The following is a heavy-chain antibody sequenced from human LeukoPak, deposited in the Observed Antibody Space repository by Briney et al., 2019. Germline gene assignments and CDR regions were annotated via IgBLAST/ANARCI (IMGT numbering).Heavy chain of an antibody. J-gene: IGHJ4*02. V-gene: IGHV3-23*01. CDR3: AKGPVSAIVGATTLDF. CDR2: ISGSTGST. Sequence: PGGSLTLSCAASGLPFSNYAMNCVRHPPGKGLEWGSHISGSTGSTYYADSVKGRFSISRDNSKNTVYLQMNSLRAEDTAVYYCAKGPVSAIVGATTLDFWGQGTLVTVSS. CDR1: GLPFSNYA. D-gene: IGHD1-26*01.